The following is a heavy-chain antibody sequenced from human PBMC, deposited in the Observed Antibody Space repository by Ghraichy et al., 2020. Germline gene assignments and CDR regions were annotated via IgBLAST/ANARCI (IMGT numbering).Heavy chain of an antibody. CDR3: AAGSSGYNRN. CDR1: GDSISSSNW. Sequence: ESLNISCAVSGDSISSSNWWSWVRQPPGKGLEWIGEIYHSGSIIYNPSLKSRVTISLDKSKNQFSLKLNSVTAADTAVYYCAAGSSGYNRNWGQGTLVTVAS. J-gene: IGHJ4*02. V-gene: IGHV4-4*02. CDR2: IYHSGSI. D-gene: IGHD6-19*01.